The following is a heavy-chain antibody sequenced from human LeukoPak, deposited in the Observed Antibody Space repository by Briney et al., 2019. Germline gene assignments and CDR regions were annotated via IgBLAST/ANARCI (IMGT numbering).Heavy chain of an antibody. D-gene: IGHD6-6*01. CDR1: GGSFSGYY. CDR2: INHSGST. J-gene: IGHJ4*02. Sequence: SETLSLTCAVYGGSFSGYYWSWIRQPPGKGLEWIGEINHSGSTNYNPSLKSRVPISVDTSKNQFSLKLSSVTAADTAVYYCARAAKSIAARRDFDYWGQGTLVTVSS. V-gene: IGHV4-34*01. CDR3: ARAAKSIAARRDFDY.